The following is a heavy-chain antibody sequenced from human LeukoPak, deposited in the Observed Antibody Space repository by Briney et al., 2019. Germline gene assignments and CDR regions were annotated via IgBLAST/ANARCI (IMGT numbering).Heavy chain of an antibody. CDR2: IYTGGST. CDR1: GFTFSDYY. CDR3: ARGVSDAFDI. Sequence: GGSLRLSCAASGFTFSDYYMSWVRQAPGKGLEWVSVIYTGGSTYYADSVKGRFTISRDNSKNTVYLQMNSLRAGDTAVYYCARGVSDAFDIWGQGTMVTVSS. J-gene: IGHJ3*02. V-gene: IGHV3-53*01. D-gene: IGHD6-6*01.